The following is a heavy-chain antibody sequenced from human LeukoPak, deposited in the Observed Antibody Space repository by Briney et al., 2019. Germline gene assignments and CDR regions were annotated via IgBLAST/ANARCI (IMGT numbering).Heavy chain of an antibody. D-gene: IGHD1-26*01. CDR1: GYTFTDYY. Sequence: GASVKISCKVSGYTFTDYYMHWVQQAPGKGLEWMGLVDPEDGETIYAEKFQGRVTIIADTSTDTAYMELSSLRSEDTAVYYCATPTVGAIKEDLFDYWGQGTLVTVSS. CDR3: ATPTVGAIKEDLFDY. V-gene: IGHV1-69-2*01. CDR2: VDPEDGET. J-gene: IGHJ4*02.